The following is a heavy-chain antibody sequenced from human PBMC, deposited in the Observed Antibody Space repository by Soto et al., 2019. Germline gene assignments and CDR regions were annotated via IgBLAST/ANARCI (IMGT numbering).Heavy chain of an antibody. Sequence: SETLSLTCPVSGFSISSGGYYWSWIRQHPGKGLEWIGYIYYSGSTYYNPSLKSRVTISVDTSKNQFSLKLSSVTAADTAVYYCARNSRQRDEGNDYYYYYGMDVWGQGTTVTVSS. CDR3: ARNSRQRDEGNDYYYYYGMDV. CDR1: GFSISSGGYY. J-gene: IGHJ6*02. V-gene: IGHV4-31*03. CDR2: IYYSGST. D-gene: IGHD3-22*01.